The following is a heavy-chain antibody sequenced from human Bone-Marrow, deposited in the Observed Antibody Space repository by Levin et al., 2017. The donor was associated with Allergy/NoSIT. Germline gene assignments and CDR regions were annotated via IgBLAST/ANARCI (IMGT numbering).Heavy chain of an antibody. D-gene: IGHD3-10*01. CDR3: ARQLYSSGIYYNPIDY. V-gene: IGHV1-2*02. Sequence: ASVKVSCETVGFTFTAFYIHWVRQAPGQGLEWMGWINPNGGGAKYAQRFHGRVTMTGDTSINTAYMELNRLSSDDTAVYYCARQLYSSGIYYNPIDYWGQGTLVAVSS. J-gene: IGHJ4*02. CDR2: INPNGGGA. CDR1: GFTFTAFY.